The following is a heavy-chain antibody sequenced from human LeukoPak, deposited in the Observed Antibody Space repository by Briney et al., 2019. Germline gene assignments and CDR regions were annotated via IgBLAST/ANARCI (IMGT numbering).Heavy chain of an antibody. Sequence: GGSLRLSCAASGFTFSSYGLHWVRQAPGKGLEWVAVISYDGSNKYYADSVKGRFTISRDNSKNTLYLQMNSLRAEDTAVYYCXXXXXGTLIRRAFDIWGQGTMVTVSS. CDR1: GFTFSSYG. CDR3: XXXXXGTLIRRAFDI. CDR2: ISYDGSNK. J-gene: IGHJ3*02. D-gene: IGHD3-22*01. V-gene: IGHV3-30*03.